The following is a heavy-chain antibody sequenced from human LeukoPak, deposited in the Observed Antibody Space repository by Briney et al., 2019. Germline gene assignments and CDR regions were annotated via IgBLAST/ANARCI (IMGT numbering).Heavy chain of an antibody. CDR2: IYTSGST. CDR3: ASHSTIFGGIITTEFDY. CDR1: GGSISSGSYY. D-gene: IGHD3-3*01. V-gene: IGHV4-61*02. Sequence: SQTLSLTCTVSGGSISSGSYYWRWIRQPPGKGLEWIGRIYTSGSTNYNPSLKSRVTISVDTSKNQFSLKLSSVTAADTAVYYCASHSTIFGGIITTEFDYWGQGTLVTVSS. J-gene: IGHJ4*02.